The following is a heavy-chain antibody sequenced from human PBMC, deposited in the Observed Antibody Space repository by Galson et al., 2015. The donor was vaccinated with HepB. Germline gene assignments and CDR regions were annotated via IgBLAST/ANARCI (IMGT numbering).Heavy chain of an antibody. CDR1: GYTFDTSD. CDR2: MHPSRGDT. D-gene: IGHD2-15*01. CDR3: AKSGCTDNECYTGSFFDV. J-gene: IGHJ2*01. V-gene: IGHV1-8*01. Sequence: SVKVSCKASGYTFDTSDINWLRQAPGGGLEWMGWMHPSRGDTGYAERFRGRLTVTTDISSQTAYMELSGLTSEDTAIYFCAKSGCTDNECYTGSFFDVWGRGTLVTVSS.